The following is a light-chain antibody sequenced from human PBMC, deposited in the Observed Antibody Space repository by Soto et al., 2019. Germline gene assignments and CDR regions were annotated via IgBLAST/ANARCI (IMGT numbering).Light chain of an antibody. V-gene: IGKV1-5*03. CDR1: QTISTW. J-gene: IGKJ2*01. CDR2: KAS. Sequence: DIQMTQSPSTLSASVGDTVTITCRASQTISTWLAWYQQEPGKAPKLLIYKASSLERGVPSRFSGSGSGTEFTLTIRSLQPDDFATYYCLQYNSYSYTFGQGTKL. CDR3: LQYNSYSYT.